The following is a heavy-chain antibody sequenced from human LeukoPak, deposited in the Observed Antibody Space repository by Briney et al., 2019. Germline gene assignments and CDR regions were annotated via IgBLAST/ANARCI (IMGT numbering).Heavy chain of an antibody. J-gene: IGHJ3*02. D-gene: IGHD4-17*01. Sequence: ASVKVSCKASGYTFTGYYMHWVRQAPGQGLEWMGRINPNSGGTNYAQKFQGRVTMTRDTSISTAYMELSRLRSDDTAVYYCARRSRTVHAFDIWGQGTMVTDSS. V-gene: IGHV1-2*06. CDR1: GYTFTGYY. CDR2: INPNSGGT. CDR3: ARRSRTVHAFDI.